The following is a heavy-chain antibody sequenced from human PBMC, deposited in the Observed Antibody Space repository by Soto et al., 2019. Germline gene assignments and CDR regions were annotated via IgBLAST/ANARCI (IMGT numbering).Heavy chain of an antibody. CDR3: ARGSYRAARYCSSTSCYPAEYFQH. CDR2: INHSGST. D-gene: IGHD2-2*01. CDR1: RGSFSGYY. J-gene: IGHJ1*01. Sequence: WETLSLTCAVYRGSFSGYYWSWIRQPPGKGLEWIGEINHSGSTNYNPSLKSRVTISVDTSKNQFSLKLSSVTAADTAVYYCARGSYRAARYCSSTSCYPAEYFQHWGQGTLVTVSS. V-gene: IGHV4-34*01.